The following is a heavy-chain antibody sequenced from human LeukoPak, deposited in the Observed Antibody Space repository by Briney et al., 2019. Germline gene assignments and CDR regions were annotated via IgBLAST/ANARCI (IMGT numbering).Heavy chain of an antibody. CDR1: GFTFSSYA. CDR3: ARDGYIVVVPAAIPGFDY. J-gene: IGHJ4*02. CDR2: ISYDGSNK. D-gene: IGHD2-2*02. V-gene: IGHV3-30*01. Sequence: GRSLRLSCAASGFTFSSYAIHWVREAPGQGLEWVAVISYDGSNKYYADSVKGRFTISRDNSKNTLYLQMNSLRAEDTAVYYCARDGYIVVVPAAIPGFDYWGQGTLVTVSS.